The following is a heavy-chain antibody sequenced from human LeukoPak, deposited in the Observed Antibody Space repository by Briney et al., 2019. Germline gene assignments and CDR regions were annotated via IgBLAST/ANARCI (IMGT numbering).Heavy chain of an antibody. CDR2: IGSRSSHI. J-gene: IGHJ3*02. D-gene: IGHD1-26*01. CDR3: GRVGSGGTREDTLDI. CDR1: GFTFSSYS. Sequence: GGSLRPSCAASGFTFSSYSMNWVRQTPGKGLEWVSSIGSRSSHIYYADSVKGRFTISRDNAKNSLYLQMNSLRAEDTAVYYCGRVGSGGTREDTLDIWGQGTMVTVSS. V-gene: IGHV3-21*01.